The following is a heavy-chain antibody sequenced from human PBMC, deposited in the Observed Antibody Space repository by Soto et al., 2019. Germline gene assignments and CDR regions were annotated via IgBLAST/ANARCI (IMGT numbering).Heavy chain of an antibody. CDR3: ARGGDYYFDS. CDR2: IYPSGST. V-gene: IGHV4-30-2*01. D-gene: IGHD2-21*01. Sequence: QLQLQESGSGLVKPSQTLSLTCTVSGGSVSSGGFSWSWSRQPPGKGLEWIGYIYPSGSTYYNPSLKSRVTISLDRSKNQFSLKLTSVTAADSAVYYCARGGDYYFDSWGQGTLVTVSS. CDR1: GGSVSSGGFS. J-gene: IGHJ4*02.